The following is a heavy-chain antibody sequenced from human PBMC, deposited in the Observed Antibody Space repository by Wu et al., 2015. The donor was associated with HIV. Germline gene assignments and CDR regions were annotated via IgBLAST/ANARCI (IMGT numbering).Heavy chain of an antibody. CDR3: ARALRPVADALELDY. Sequence: QVQLVQSGAEMKKPGASVKVSCKASGYSFSDFHPHWVRQAPGQGLEWMGWINHNGGGATYAQKFQGRAAMTRDTSISTAFLELSGLRLDDTAIYYCARALRPVADALELDYWGQGTLVSVSS. J-gene: IGHJ4*02. CDR1: GYSFSDFH. D-gene: IGHD6-19*01. V-gene: IGHV1-2*02. CDR2: INHNGGGA.